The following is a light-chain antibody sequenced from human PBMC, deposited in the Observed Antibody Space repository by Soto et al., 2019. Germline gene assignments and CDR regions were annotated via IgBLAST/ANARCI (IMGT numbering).Light chain of an antibody. Sequence: IVLTQSPGTLSLSPGEGATLSCRASQSITTHYLAWYQQKPGQTPRLLIYGVSRRATGIPDRFSGSGSGTDFTLTIRRLEPEDFAVYYCQHYGSSPRFGQGTKVDI. V-gene: IGKV3-20*01. CDR2: GVS. J-gene: IGKJ1*01. CDR3: QHYGSSPR. CDR1: QSITTHY.